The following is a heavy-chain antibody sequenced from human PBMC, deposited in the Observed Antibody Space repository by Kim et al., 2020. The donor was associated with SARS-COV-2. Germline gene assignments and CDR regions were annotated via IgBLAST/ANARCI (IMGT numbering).Heavy chain of an antibody. CDR3: ARGFRGWDWSGTYYYYGMDV. Sequence: GGSLRLSCAASGFTVSSNYMSWVRQAPGKGLEWVSVIYSGGSTYYADSVKGRFTISRHNSKNTLYLQMNSLRAEDTAVYYCARGFRGWDWSGTYYYYGMDVWGQGTTVTVSS. J-gene: IGHJ6*02. V-gene: IGHV3-53*04. CDR2: IYSGGST. D-gene: IGHD6-19*01. CDR1: GFTVSSNY.